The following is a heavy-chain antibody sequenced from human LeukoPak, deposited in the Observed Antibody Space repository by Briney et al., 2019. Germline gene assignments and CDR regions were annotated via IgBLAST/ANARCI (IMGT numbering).Heavy chain of an antibody. J-gene: IGHJ3*02. V-gene: IGHV3-21*01. CDR2: ISSSSSYI. D-gene: IGHD3-22*01. CDR1: GFTFSSYS. CDR3: ARDRGGGSGYAFDI. Sequence: GGSLRLSCAASGFTFSSYSMNWVRQAPGKGLEWVSSISSSSSYIYYADSVKGRFTISRDNAKNSLYMPMNSLRAEDTAVYYCARDRGGGSGYAFDIWGQGTMVTVSS.